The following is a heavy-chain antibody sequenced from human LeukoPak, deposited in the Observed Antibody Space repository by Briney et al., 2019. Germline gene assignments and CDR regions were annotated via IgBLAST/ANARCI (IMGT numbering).Heavy chain of an antibody. V-gene: IGHV4-39*01. CDR1: GDSVTTTNFY. CDR3: ARLRVQQLAPSYYMDV. D-gene: IGHD6-13*01. J-gene: IGHJ6*03. CDR2: LYYGVNT. Sequence: SETLSLTCTVSGDSVTTTNFYCGWIRQAPGEGLEWIGSLYYGVNTYYKPSLKSRVTISVDTSLNQFSLILTSVTAADTGVYYCARLRVQQLAPSYYMDVWGKGTTVTVSS.